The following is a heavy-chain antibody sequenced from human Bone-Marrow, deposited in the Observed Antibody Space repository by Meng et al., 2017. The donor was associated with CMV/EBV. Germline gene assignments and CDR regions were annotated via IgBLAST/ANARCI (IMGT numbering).Heavy chain of an antibody. D-gene: IGHD3-3*01. CDR1: GFTFSSYG. CDR2: IRYDGSNK. Sequence: GGSLRLSCAAFGFTFSSYGMHWIRQAPGKGLEWVAFIRYDGSNKYSADSVKGRFTISRDNSKNTLYLQMNSLRAKDTAVYYCAKVAYELDYYYGMDVWGQGPTVTVSS. V-gene: IGHV3-30*02. J-gene: IGHJ6*02. CDR3: AKVAYELDYYYGMDV.